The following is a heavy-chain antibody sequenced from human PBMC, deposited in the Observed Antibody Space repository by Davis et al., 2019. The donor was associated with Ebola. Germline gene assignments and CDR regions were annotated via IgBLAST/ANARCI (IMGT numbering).Heavy chain of an antibody. J-gene: IGHJ6*02. CDR3: ARDLRIFGVVGIYYYYGMDV. CDR2: INPSGGST. Sequence: ASVKVSCTASGYTFTSYYMHWVRQAPGQGLEWMGIINPSGGSTSYAQKFQGRVTMTRDTSTSTVYMELSSLRSEDTAVYYCARDLRIFGVVGIYYYYGMDVWGQGTTVTVSS. V-gene: IGHV1-46*01. CDR1: GYTFTSYY. D-gene: IGHD3-3*01.